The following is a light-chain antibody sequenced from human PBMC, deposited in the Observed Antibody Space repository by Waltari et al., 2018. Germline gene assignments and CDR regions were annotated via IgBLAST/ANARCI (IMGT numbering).Light chain of an antibody. CDR1: RSNVCVYNF. CDR2: EVN. CDR3: TSYAGKNILV. V-gene: IGLV2-8*01. J-gene: IGLJ3*02. Sequence: QSVLTQPPSASGSLGQSVTISCTGARSNVCVYNFVSWYQQHPGKAPKLIIYEVNNRPSGVPDRFSGSKSGNTASLTVSGLLAEDEADYYCTSYAGKNILVFGGGTNLTVL.